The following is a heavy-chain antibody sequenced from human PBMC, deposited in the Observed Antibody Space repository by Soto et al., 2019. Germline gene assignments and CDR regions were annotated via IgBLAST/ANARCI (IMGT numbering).Heavy chain of an antibody. J-gene: IGHJ4*02. Sequence: EVQLVESGGGLVQPGRSLRLSCAASGFIFDDYAMQWVRQVPGKGLEWVSGINWNSGIISYADSVKGRFTISRDNAKNSLYLQMNSLRAEDTALYYCARDMGYWGQGTLVIVSS. CDR2: INWNSGII. CDR3: ARDMGY. CDR1: GFIFDDYA. V-gene: IGHV3-9*01.